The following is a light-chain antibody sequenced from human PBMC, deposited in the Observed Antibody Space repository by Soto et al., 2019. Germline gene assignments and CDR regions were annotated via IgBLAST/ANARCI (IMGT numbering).Light chain of an antibody. CDR3: AAWDDTLNGQV. Sequence: QPVLTQPPSVSGTPGQRVSISCSGSRSNIGRNYVYWYQQLPGTAPKLLIQRNNERPSGVPDRFSGSKSGTSVSLAISGLRSEDEATYYCAAWDDTLNGQVFGGGTKVTVL. J-gene: IGLJ3*02. CDR2: RNN. CDR1: RSNIGRNY. V-gene: IGLV1-47*01.